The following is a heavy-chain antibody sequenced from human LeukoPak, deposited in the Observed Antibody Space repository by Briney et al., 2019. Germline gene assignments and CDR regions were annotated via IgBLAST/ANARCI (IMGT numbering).Heavy chain of an antibody. Sequence: GGSLRLSCAASGFTFSSYAMSWVRQAPGKGLEWVSTISGSGGSTYYADSVKGRFTISRDNSKNTLFLQMNSLRAEDTAVYYCAKSYSGSSPFDYWGQGTPVTVSS. CDR3: AKSYSGSSPFDY. J-gene: IGHJ4*02. CDR1: GFTFSSYA. D-gene: IGHD1-26*01. CDR2: ISGSGGST. V-gene: IGHV3-23*01.